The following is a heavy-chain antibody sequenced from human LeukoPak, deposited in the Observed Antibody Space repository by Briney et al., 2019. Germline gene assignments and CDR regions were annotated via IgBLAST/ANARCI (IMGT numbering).Heavy chain of an antibody. Sequence: GESLKISCKASGYSFTAYWIGWVRQMPGKALEWMGMIYPGDSTTNYSPSFQGQVTISAHKSISTAYLQWSSPNASDTPTQYRVRPAAGLGGFASWGQGTLVTVSS. CDR3: VRPAAGLGGFAS. CDR2: IYPGDSTT. D-gene: IGHD6-19*01. V-gene: IGHV5-51*01. J-gene: IGHJ4*02. CDR1: GYSFTAYW.